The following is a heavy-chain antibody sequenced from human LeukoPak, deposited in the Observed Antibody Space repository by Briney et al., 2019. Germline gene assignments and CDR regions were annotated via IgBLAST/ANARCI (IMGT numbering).Heavy chain of an antibody. D-gene: IGHD3-22*01. CDR2: INPYSGGT. CDR3: ARDPDDSSGYHPIDY. CDR1: GYTFTAYS. Sequence: ASVKVSCKASGYTFTAYSMHWVRQAPGQGLEWMGWINPYSGGTNYAQKFQGRVTMTRDTSISTAYMELSRLRSDDTAVYYCARDPDDSSGYHPIDYWGQGTLVTVSS. V-gene: IGHV1-2*02. J-gene: IGHJ4*02.